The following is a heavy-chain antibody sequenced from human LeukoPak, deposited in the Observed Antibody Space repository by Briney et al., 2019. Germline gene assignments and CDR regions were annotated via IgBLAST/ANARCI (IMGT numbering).Heavy chain of an antibody. V-gene: IGHV3-48*03. J-gene: IGHJ3*02. CDR2: ISSSGSTI. D-gene: IGHD5-18*01. CDR1: GFTFSSYE. Sequence: PGGSLRLSCAASGFTFSSYEMNWVRQAPGKGLEWVSYISSSGSTIYYADSVKGRFTISRDSAKNSLYLHMNSLRAEDTALYYCAREYSFGLRHSSVAFDIWGQGTMVTVSS. CDR3: AREYSFGLRHSSVAFDI.